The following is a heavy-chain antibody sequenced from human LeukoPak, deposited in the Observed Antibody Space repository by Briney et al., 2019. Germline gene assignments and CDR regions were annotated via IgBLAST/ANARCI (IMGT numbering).Heavy chain of an antibody. Sequence: SETLSLTCAVYGGSFSGYYWSWIRQPPGKGLEWIGEINHSGSTNYNPSLKSRVTISVDTSKNQFSLKLSSVTAADTAVYYCARDQYSNYVWFDPWGQGTLVTVSS. D-gene: IGHD4-4*01. J-gene: IGHJ5*02. CDR1: GGSFSGYY. CDR3: ARDQYSNYVWFDP. CDR2: INHSGST. V-gene: IGHV4-34*01.